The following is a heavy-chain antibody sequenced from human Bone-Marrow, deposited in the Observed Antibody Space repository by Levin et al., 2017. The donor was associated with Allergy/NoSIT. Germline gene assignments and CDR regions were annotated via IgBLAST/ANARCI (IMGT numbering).Heavy chain of an antibody. CDR3: TTRSH. J-gene: IGHJ4*02. V-gene: IGHV3-15*01. CDR1: GFTFGNAW. CDR2: IKGKTDGGIT. Sequence: GESLKISCVASGFTFGNAWMNWVRQAPGKGLQWVGRIKGKTDGGITDYAAPVKGRFTISRDDSKKTLYVQMNSLKTEDTAIYYCTTRSHWGQGTLVTVFS.